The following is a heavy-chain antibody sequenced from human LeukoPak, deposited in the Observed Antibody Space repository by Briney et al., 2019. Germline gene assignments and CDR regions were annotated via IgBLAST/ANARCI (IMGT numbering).Heavy chain of an antibody. CDR2: IYYSGST. V-gene: IGHV4-31*03. Sequence: KPSETLSLTCTVSGGSISRGGYYWSWIRQHPGKGLEWIGYIYYSGSTYYNPSLKSRVTISVDTSKNQFSLKLSSVTAADTAVYYCARGGPSLDWFDPWGQGTLVTVSS. D-gene: IGHD3-16*01. CDR1: GGSISRGGYY. J-gene: IGHJ5*02. CDR3: ARGGPSLDWFDP.